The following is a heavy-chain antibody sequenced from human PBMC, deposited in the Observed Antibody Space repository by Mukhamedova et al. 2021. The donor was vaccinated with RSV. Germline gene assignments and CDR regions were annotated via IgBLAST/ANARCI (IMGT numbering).Heavy chain of an antibody. Sequence: VRQAPGEALEWLANIKEDGTQQLYVDSVQGRFTISRDNAKNSLYLQMHSLRAEDTGVYYCARVQFGEFVNHWYFHLWRRGTLVT. CDR2: IKEDGTQQ. J-gene: IGHJ2*01. CDR3: ARVQFGEFVNHWYFHL. D-gene: IGHD3-16*01. V-gene: IGHV3-7*01.